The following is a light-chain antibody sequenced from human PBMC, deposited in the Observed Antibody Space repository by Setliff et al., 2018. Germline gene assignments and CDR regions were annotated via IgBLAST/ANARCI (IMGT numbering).Light chain of an antibody. J-gene: IGLJ1*01. CDR1: SRDIGAYKF. Sequence: LTQPPSASGSPGQSLTISCTGTSRDIGAYKFVSWYQQHPGKAPRLIIYEVTKRPSGVPDRFSGSKSGNTASLTVSGLQAEDEADYYCSSYAASYNPYVFGSGTRSPS. CDR2: EVT. CDR3: SSYAASYNPYV. V-gene: IGLV2-8*01.